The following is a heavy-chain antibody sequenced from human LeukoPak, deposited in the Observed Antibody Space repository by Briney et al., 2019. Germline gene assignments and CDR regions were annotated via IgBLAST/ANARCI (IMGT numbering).Heavy chain of an antibody. CDR3: AKDRNYDSSGYYYPTAPDAFDI. J-gene: IGHJ3*02. CDR2: ISYDGSNK. Sequence: GGSLRLSCAASGFTFSSYGMHWVRQAPGKGLEWVAVISYDGSNKYYADSVKGRFTIPRDNSKNTLYLQMNSLRAEDTAVYYCAKDRNYDSSGYYYPTAPDAFDIWGQGTMVTVSS. D-gene: IGHD3-22*01. CDR1: GFTFSSYG. V-gene: IGHV3-30*18.